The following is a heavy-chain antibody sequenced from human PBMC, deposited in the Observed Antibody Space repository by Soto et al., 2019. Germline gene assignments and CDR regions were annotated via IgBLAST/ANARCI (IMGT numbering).Heavy chain of an antibody. CDR3: AGGDTDYYGIDV. CDR2: IIPILGIA. D-gene: IGHD2-21*01. Sequence: QVQLVQSGAEVKKPGSSVKVSCKASGGTFSSYTISWVRQAPGQGLEWMGRIIPILGIANYAQKFQGRVTIPADKSTITAYMELSSLRSEDTAVYYCAGGDTDYYGIDVWGQGTTVTVSS. J-gene: IGHJ6*02. CDR1: GGTFSSYT. V-gene: IGHV1-69*02.